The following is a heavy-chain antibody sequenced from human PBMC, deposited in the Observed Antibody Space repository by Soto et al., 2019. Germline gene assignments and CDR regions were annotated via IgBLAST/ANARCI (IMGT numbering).Heavy chain of an antibody. CDR3: ARDSLPEGGAAFDY. CDR2: IYTSGST. Sequence: ETLSLTCTVSGGSISSYYWSWIRQPAGKGLEWIGRIYTSGSTNYNPSLKSRVTMSVDTSKNQFSLKLSSVTAADTAVYYCARDSLPEGGAAFDYWGQGTLVTVSS. V-gene: IGHV4-4*07. D-gene: IGHD1-26*01. J-gene: IGHJ4*02. CDR1: GGSISSYY.